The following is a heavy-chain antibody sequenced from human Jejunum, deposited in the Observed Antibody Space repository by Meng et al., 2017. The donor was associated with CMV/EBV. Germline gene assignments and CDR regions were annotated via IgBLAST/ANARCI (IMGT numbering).Heavy chain of an antibody. CDR2: IQVIGHT. Sequence: QVQIQESCPRPLKPSESLPLTCIVSGASIKNYNWNWVRQPAGQGLEWIGLIQVIGHTVYNPSLKSRVTVSLDASKSQFSLTLNSVTAADTATYYCAGSRPGGGACDYWGQGILVTVSS. D-gene: IGHD3-16*01. CDR3: AGSRPGGGACDY. V-gene: IGHV4-4*07. CDR1: GASIKNYN. J-gene: IGHJ4*02.